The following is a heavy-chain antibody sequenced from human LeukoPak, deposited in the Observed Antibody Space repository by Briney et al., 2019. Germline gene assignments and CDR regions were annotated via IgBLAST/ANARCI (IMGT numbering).Heavy chain of an antibody. CDR3: ARHLDTMIVVALPGAFDY. D-gene: IGHD3-22*01. V-gene: IGHV4-59*08. J-gene: IGHJ4*02. CDR2: IYYSGST. CDR1: GGSISSYY. Sequence: SETLSLTCTVSGGSISSYYWSWIRQPPGKGLEWIGYIYYSGSTNYNPSLKSRVTISVDTSKNQFSLKLSSVTAADTAVYYCARHLDTMIVVALPGAFDYWGQGTLVTVSS.